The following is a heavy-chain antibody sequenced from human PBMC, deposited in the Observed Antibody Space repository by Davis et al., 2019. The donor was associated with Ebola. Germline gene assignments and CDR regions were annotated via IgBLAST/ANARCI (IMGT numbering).Heavy chain of an antibody. CDR2: ISYDGSNK. Sequence: GESLKISCAASGFTFSSYAMHWVRQAPGKGLEWVAVISYDGSNKYYADSVKGRFTISRDNSKNTLYLQMNSLRAEDTALYYCAKEGNSWAFDHWGQGTLVTVSS. CDR1: GFTFSSYA. CDR3: AKEGNSWAFDH. V-gene: IGHV3-30*04. J-gene: IGHJ4*02. D-gene: IGHD3-16*01.